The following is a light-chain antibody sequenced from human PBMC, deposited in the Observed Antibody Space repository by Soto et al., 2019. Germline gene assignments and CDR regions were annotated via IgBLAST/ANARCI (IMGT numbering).Light chain of an antibody. V-gene: IGKV3-20*01. CDR2: GAS. J-gene: IGKJ5*01. CDR3: QQYGSSPPIT. CDR1: QSVSSDY. Sequence: EIVWTQSPGTLSLSPGERATLSCRASQSVSSDYLAWYQQRPGQAPRLLIYGASSRATGIPGRFSGSGSQTYFTLTISRLEPEDFAVYYCQQYGSSPPITFGQGTRLEIK.